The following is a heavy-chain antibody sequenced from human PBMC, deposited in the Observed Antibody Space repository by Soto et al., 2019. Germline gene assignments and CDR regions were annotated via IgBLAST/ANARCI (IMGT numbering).Heavy chain of an antibody. Sequence: PSETLSLTCTVSGGSISSGDYYWSWIRQPPGKGLEWIGYIYYSGSTYYNPSLKSRVTISVDTSKNQFSLKLSSVTAADTAVYYCARSGSGYETYKPNYYGMDVWGQGTTVTVSS. CDR2: IYYSGST. CDR3: ARSGSGYETYKPNYYGMDV. J-gene: IGHJ6*02. CDR1: GGSISSGDYY. D-gene: IGHD3-22*01. V-gene: IGHV4-30-4*01.